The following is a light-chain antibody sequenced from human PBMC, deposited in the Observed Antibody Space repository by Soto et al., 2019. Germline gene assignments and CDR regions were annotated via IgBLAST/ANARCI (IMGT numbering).Light chain of an antibody. CDR3: SSYTSSSTLV. V-gene: IGLV2-14*01. CDR2: EVT. CDR1: SSDVGGYNY. Sequence: QSALTQPASVSGSPGQSIAISCTGTSSDVGGYNYVSWYQHHPGKAPKFMIYEVTHRPSGVSHRFSGSKSGNTASLTISGLQAEDEADYYCSSYTSSSTLVFGTGTKLTVL. J-gene: IGLJ1*01.